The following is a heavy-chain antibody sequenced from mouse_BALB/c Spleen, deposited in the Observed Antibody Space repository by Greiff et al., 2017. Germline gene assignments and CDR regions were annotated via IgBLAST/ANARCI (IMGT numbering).Heavy chain of an antibody. CDR1: GFTFSSFG. CDR3: ARSPVFAY. CDR2: ISSGSSTI. J-gene: IGHJ3*01. V-gene: IGHV5-17*02. Sequence: EVKVEESGGGLVQPGGSRKLSCAASGFTFSSFGMHWVRQAPEKGLEWVAYISSGSSTIYYADTVKGRFTISRDNPKNTLFLQMTSLRSEDTAMYYCARSPVFAYWGQGTLVTVSA.